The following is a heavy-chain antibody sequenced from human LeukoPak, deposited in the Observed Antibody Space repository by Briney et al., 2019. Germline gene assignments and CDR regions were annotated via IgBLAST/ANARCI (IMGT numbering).Heavy chain of an antibody. J-gene: IGHJ4*02. V-gene: IGHV1-24*01. Sequence: SACVSSTLSVDTPTELSIHSGPQAPGKGLGGMEGFDPEDGETIYAQKFQGRVTMNEDTSTDTAYMELSSLRSEDPAVYYCAPGGESSIDYWGQGPLDSVSS. D-gene: IGHD3-16*01. CDR3: APGGESSIDY. CDR1: VDTPTELS. CDR2: FDPEDGET.